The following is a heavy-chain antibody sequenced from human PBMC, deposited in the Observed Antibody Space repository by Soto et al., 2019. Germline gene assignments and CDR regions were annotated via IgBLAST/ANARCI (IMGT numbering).Heavy chain of an antibody. J-gene: IGHJ2*01. D-gene: IGHD6-25*01. CDR1: GFTFSSYS. Sequence: GSLRLSCAASGFTFSSYSMNWVRQAPGKGLEWVSSISSSSSYIYYADSVKGRFTISRDNAKNSLYLQMNSLRAEDTAVYYCARDYPGGYDWYFDLWGRGTLVTVSS. CDR3: ARDYPGGYDWYFDL. V-gene: IGHV3-21*01. CDR2: ISSSSSYI.